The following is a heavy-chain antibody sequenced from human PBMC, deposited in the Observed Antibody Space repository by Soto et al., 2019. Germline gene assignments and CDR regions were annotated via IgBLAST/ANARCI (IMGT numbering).Heavy chain of an antibody. J-gene: IGHJ5*02. V-gene: IGHV1-3*01. CDR3: ARARMYSRSWWHSPNWFDP. D-gene: IGHD6-13*01. CDR1: GYTFTSYA. Sequence: ASLKVSCKASGYTFTSYAMHWVRQAPGQRLEWMGWINAGNGNTKYSQKFQGRVTITRDTSASTAYMELSSLRSEDTAVYYCARARMYSRSWWHSPNWFDPWGQGTLVTVSS. CDR2: INAGNGNT.